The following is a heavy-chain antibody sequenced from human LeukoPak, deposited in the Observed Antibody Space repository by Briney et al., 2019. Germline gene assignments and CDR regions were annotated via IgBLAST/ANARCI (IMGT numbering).Heavy chain of an antibody. CDR2: INHSGST. CDR1: GGSFSDYY. CDR3: ERGRRVDV. Sequence: TPSETLSLTCAVYGGSFSDYYWTWIRRPPGEGLGWIGEINHSGSTNYNPSLKSRVTISVDTSKNQCSRKCSSVTAGDTAVYYCERGRRVDVWGQGTTVTVSS. V-gene: IGHV4-34*01. J-gene: IGHJ6*02.